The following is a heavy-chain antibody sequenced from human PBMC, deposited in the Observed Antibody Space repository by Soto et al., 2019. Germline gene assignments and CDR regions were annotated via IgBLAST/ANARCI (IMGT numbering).Heavy chain of an antibody. Sequence: GESLKISCKGFGYTFTSYWIGWVRRMPGKGLEWMGIIHPGESDTSYSPSFQGQVTISADKSISTAYLQWSSLKASDTAIYYCARRGRFYWFDPWGQGTLVTVSS. D-gene: IGHD3-16*01. CDR1: GYTFTSYW. V-gene: IGHV5-51*01. J-gene: IGHJ5*02. CDR2: IHPGESDT. CDR3: ARRGRFYWFDP.